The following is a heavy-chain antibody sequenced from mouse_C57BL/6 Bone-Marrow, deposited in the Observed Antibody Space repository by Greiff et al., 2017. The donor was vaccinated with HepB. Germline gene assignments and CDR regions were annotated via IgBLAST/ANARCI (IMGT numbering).Heavy chain of an antibody. Sequence: QVQLQQSGAELVRPGTSVKMSCKASGYTFTNYWIGWAKQRPGHGLEWIGDIYPGGGYTNYNEKFKGKATLTADKSSSTAYMQFSSLTSEDSAIYYCAREGYSNYFYWYFDVWGTGTTVTVSS. CDR1: GYTFTNYW. V-gene: IGHV1-63*01. J-gene: IGHJ1*03. CDR3: AREGYSNYFYWYFDV. CDR2: IYPGGGYT. D-gene: IGHD2-5*01.